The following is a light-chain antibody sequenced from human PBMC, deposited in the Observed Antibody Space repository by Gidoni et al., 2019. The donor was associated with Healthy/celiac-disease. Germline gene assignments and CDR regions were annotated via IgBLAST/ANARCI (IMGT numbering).Light chain of an antibody. CDR2: ATS. J-gene: IGKJ5*01. V-gene: IGKV1-9*01. Sequence: QLTQSQSSLSASVGDRVTITCRASQGISSYLAWYQHKPGKAPKLLIYATSTLQSGVPSRFSGSGSGTDFSLSIRSLQPEAFATYSCQQLNSYPFXXXTRLEIK. CDR3: QQLNSYP. CDR1: QGISSY.